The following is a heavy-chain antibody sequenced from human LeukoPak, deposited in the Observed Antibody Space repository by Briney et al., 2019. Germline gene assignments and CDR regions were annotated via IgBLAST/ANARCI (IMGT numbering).Heavy chain of an antibody. CDR3: ARYYDSSGYTQGAFDI. J-gene: IGHJ3*02. V-gene: IGHV3-66*02. Sequence: GGSLRLSCVASGFSVSSNFMSWVRQAPGKGLEWVSSFYRRGTTYYGDSVKGRFTTSRDHSMNTVFLQMNGLRPEDTAVYYCARYYDSSGYTQGAFDIWGQGTMVTVS. D-gene: IGHD3-22*01. CDR2: FYRRGTT. CDR1: GFSVSSNF.